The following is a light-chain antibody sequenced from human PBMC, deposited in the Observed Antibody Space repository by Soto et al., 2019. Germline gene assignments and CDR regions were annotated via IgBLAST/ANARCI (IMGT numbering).Light chain of an antibody. CDR2: GAS. CDR3: QQYNNWPPMT. J-gene: IGKJ1*01. Sequence: EIVRTQSPATLSVSPGERATLSCRASQSVSSNLAWYQQKPGQAPRLLIYGASTRATGIPARFSGSGSGTEFTLTISSLQSEDFAVYYCQQYNNWPPMTFGQGTKVDIK. V-gene: IGKV3-15*01. CDR1: QSVSSN.